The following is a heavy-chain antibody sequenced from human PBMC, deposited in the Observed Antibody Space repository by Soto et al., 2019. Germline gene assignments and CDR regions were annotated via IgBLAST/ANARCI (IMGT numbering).Heavy chain of an antibody. CDR3: ARNGVDVSRTSVRQGALDI. CDR1: GGSFSTYG. D-gene: IGHD4-17*01. CDR2: FIPVFTTA. V-gene: IGHV1-69*01. J-gene: IGHJ3*02. Sequence: QVQLVQSGAEVKKPGSSVKVSCKASGGSFSTYGISWVRQAPGQGLEWMGGFIPVFTTAKYAQKFQGRVSITAAESTYTAYVELSSLRSEDTAVYFCARNGVDVSRTSVRQGALDIWGQGTVVTVSS.